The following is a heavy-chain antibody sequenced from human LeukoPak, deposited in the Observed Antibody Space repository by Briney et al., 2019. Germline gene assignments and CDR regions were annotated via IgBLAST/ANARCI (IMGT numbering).Heavy chain of an antibody. CDR2: IYRSGST. V-gene: IGHV4-4*07. D-gene: IGHD5-18*01. J-gene: IGHJ6*03. Sequence: SETLSLTCTVSGGSISSYYWSWIRQPAGKGLEWIGRIYRSGSTDYNPSLKSRVTMSVDTSKNKFSLKLSSVTAADTAVYYCARTTEGGYTYDYFYYYYMDVWGKGTTVTISS. CDR1: GGSISSYY. CDR3: ARTTEGGYTYDYFYYYYMDV.